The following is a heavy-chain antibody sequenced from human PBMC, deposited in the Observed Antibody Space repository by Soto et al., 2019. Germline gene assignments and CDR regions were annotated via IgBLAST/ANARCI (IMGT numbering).Heavy chain of an antibody. J-gene: IGHJ3*02. CDR2: INPNSGGT. CDR1: GYVFTDFS. V-gene: IGHV1-2*02. D-gene: IGHD3-22*01. Sequence: QVQLVQSGAEVKKPGASVKVSCTTSGYVFTDFSIHWVRQAPGQGLEWMGSINPNSGGTNYAPKFRGRVSMTRDTSIDAAYMEVSRLTSDDTAVYYCARDTEDYDNRGYVLRDALEIWGQGTLVTVSS. CDR3: ARDTEDYDNRGYVLRDALEI.